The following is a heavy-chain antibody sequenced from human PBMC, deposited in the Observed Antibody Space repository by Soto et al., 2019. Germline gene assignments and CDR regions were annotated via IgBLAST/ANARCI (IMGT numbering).Heavy chain of an antibody. CDR3: ARDAQIGHGYSVYHTY. Sequence: ASGKVSCKASGYTVTSYYIHWLRQAPGQGLEWVGLINPSGGSTTYAPKFQGRVTMTRDTSTSTVYMELNSLRSEDTAVYFCARDAQIGHGYSVYHTYWGQGTLVTVSS. CDR1: GYTVTSYY. D-gene: IGHD5-12*01. CDR2: INPSGGST. J-gene: IGHJ4*02. V-gene: IGHV1-46*01.